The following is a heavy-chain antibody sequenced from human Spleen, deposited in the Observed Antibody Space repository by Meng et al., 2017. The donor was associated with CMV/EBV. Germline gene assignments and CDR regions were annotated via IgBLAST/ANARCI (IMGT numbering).Heavy chain of an antibody. CDR1: GGSVSSGSSY. J-gene: IGHJ6*02. Sequence: SETLSLTCTVSGGSVSSGSSYWSWIRQPPGKGLEWIACLYYSGSPNYSPSLKSRVTISLDTSKSQFSLKLSSVTAADTALYFCARDLAAVTAMVRYYYYGMDVWGQGTTVTVSS. CDR3: ARDLAAVTAMVRYYYYGMDV. D-gene: IGHD5-18*01. V-gene: IGHV4-61*01. CDR2: LYYSGSP.